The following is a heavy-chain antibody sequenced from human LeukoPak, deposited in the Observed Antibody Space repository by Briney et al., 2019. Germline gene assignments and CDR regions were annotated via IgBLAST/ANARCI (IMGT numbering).Heavy chain of an antibody. V-gene: IGHV3-30-3*01. CDR3: AREIAAAGTR. CDR2: ISYDGSNK. CDR1: GFTFSSYA. Sequence: GGSLRLSCAASGFTFSSYAMHWVRQAPGKGLEWVAVISYDGSNKYYADSVKGRFTISRDNSKNTLYLQMNSLRAEDTAVYYCAREIAAAGTRWGQGTLVTVSS. J-gene: IGHJ4*02. D-gene: IGHD6-13*01.